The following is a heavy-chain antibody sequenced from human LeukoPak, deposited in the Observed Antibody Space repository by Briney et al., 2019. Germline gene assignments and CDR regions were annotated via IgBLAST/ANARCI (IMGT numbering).Heavy chain of an antibody. CDR3: ARGARYCSSTSCYFFDY. Sequence: SETLSLTCTVSGGSISSSSYYWGWIRQPPGKGLEWIGGIYYSGSTYYNPSLKSRVTISVDTSKNQFSPKLSSVTAADTAVYYCARGARYCSSTSCYFFDYWGQGTLVTVSS. V-gene: IGHV4-39*01. CDR1: GGSISSSSYY. D-gene: IGHD2-2*01. J-gene: IGHJ4*02. CDR2: IYYSGST.